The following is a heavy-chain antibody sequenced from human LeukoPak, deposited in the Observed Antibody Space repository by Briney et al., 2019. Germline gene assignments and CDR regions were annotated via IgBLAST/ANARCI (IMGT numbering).Heavy chain of an antibody. D-gene: IGHD3-9*01. Sequence: GGSLRLSCEASGFTFSSYSMNWVRQAPGKGLEWVSYISSSSSTIYYADSVKGRFTISRDNSKNTLYLQMNSLRAEDTAVYYCARYYYDILTGYFKLTPFDYWGQGTLVTVSS. CDR1: GFTFSSYS. CDR3: ARYYYDILTGYFKLTPFDY. J-gene: IGHJ4*02. V-gene: IGHV3-48*01. CDR2: ISSSSSTI.